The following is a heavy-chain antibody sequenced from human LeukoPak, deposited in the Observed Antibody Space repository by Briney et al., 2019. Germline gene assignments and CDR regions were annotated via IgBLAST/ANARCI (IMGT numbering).Heavy chain of an antibody. J-gene: IGHJ1*01. Sequence: GASVKVSCEASGYTFSNYGISCVRQAPGQGLEWMGWSSPYNGKTNYAQKLQGRVTMTTDTSTSTAYMELRSLRSDDTAMYYCARGLLTFGGVIGGPQALEYFQHWGQGTLVTVSS. CDR3: ARGLLTFGGVIGGPQALEYFQH. V-gene: IGHV1-18*01. D-gene: IGHD3-16*02. CDR1: GYTFSNYG. CDR2: SSPYNGKT.